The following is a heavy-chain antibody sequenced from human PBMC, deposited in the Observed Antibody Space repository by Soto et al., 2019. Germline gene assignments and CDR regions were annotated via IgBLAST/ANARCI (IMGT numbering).Heavy chain of an antibody. J-gene: IGHJ2*01. CDR3: AGAGAATTTRSYFDL. V-gene: IGHV4-39*01. CDR1: GGSISSTTKY. CDR2: IHYSGST. D-gene: IGHD4-4*01. Sequence: QLQLQESGPGLVKPSETLSRTCIVSGGSISSTTKYWGWIRQPPGKGLEWIGTIHYSGSTNYNPSLKSRVTIFVDTSKNQFSLKLSSVTAADTAVYYCAGAGAATTTRSYFDLWGRGTLVTVSS.